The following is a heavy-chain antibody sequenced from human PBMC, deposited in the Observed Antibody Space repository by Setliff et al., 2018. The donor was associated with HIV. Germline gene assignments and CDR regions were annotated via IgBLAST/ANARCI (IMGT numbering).Heavy chain of an antibody. CDR3: ARDATRGGDMDV. V-gene: IGHV3-7*01. Sequence: PGGSLRLSCAASGFTFTNYWMNWVRQAPGKGLEWVANIGKDGSEKYYVDSVKGRFSISRDNTKNLLYLEMNSLRAEDAAVYYCARDATRGGDMDVWGKGITVTVSS. CDR2: IGKDGSEK. CDR1: GFTFTNYW. J-gene: IGHJ6*03. D-gene: IGHD2-15*01.